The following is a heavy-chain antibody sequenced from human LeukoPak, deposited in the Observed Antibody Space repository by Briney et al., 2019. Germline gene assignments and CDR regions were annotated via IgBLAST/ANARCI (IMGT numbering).Heavy chain of an antibody. D-gene: IGHD2-2*01. J-gene: IGHJ5*02. V-gene: IGHV4-59*12. CDR1: GGSMISYY. CDR2: ISYSGNT. CDR3: ASNGDQLLPNWFDP. Sequence: SETLSLTCTVSGGSMISYYWSWIRQSPGKGLEWIGYISYSGNTNYNPSLKSRVTISVDRSKNQFSLKLSSVTAADTAVYYCASNGDQLLPNWFDPWGQGTLVTVSS.